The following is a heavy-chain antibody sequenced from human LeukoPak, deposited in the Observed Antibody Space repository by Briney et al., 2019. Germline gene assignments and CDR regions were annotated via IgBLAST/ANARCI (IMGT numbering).Heavy chain of an antibody. J-gene: IGHJ3*02. Sequence: SETLSLTCTVSGGSISSYYWTWIRQPPGKGLEWIGFIYYTGSTNYNPSLKSRVIISVDTSKNQISLKLSSVTAADTAVYYCARTNSGSYSGGYAFDIWGQGTMVTVSS. CDR1: GGSISSYY. CDR2: IYYTGST. D-gene: IGHD1-26*01. CDR3: ARTNSGSYSGGYAFDI. V-gene: IGHV4-59*08.